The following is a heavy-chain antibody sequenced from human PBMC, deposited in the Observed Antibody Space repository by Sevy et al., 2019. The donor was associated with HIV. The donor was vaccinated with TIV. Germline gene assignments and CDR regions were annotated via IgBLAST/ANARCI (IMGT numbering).Heavy chain of an antibody. CDR3: ARVSPAGLVDY. D-gene: IGHD2-2*01. CDR2: INTNTGNP. CDR1: GYTFTSYA. V-gene: IGHV7-4-1*02. Sequence: GESLKISCKASGYTFTSYAMNWVRQAPGQGLEWMGWINTNTGNPTYAQGFTGRFVFSLDTSVSTAYLQISSLKAEDTAVYYCARVSPAGLVDYWGQGTLVTVSS. J-gene: IGHJ4*02.